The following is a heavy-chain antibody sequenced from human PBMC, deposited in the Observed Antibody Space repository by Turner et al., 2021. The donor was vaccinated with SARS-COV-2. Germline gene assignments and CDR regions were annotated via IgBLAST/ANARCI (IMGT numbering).Heavy chain of an antibody. CDR2: LDSDGTNA. CDR3: AALAAPRDY. Sequence: EEYLVQSGGGLVQPGGSVRLSCAASGFTFSSYWMHWVRQVPGKGLVWVSHLDSDGTNAAYADSVKGRFTISRDNTKNTLYLQMNSLRAEDTAVYFCAALAAPRDYWGQGTQVTVSS. D-gene: IGHD2-15*01. CDR1: GFTFSSYW. V-gene: IGHV3-74*01. J-gene: IGHJ4*02.